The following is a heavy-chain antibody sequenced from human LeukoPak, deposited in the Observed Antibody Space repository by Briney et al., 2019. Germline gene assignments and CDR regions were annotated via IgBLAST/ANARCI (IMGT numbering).Heavy chain of an antibody. D-gene: IGHD3-10*01. V-gene: IGHV3-23*01. CDR3: AKLFRGVITGYFDN. CDR1: GFSFSSYG. CDR2: VSSSGGGS. Sequence: GGSLRLSCAASGFSFSSYGMSWVRQAPGKRLERVSSVSSSGGGSDYADSVKGRFTISRDNAKSMVYLQMNSLRAEDTAVYYCAKLFRGVITGYFDNWGQGTLVTVSS. J-gene: IGHJ4*02.